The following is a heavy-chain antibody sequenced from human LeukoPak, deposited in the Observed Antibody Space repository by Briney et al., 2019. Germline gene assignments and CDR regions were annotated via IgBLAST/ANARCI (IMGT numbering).Heavy chain of an antibody. CDR3: ARDVGRGYYYYGMDV. D-gene: IGHD2-15*01. Sequence: GGSLRLSCAASGFTFSSYSMNWVRQPPGKGLEWVSSISSSSSYIYYADSVKGRFTISRDNAKNSLYLQMNSLRAEDTAVYYCARDVGRGYYYYGMDVWGKGTTVTVSS. V-gene: IGHV3-21*01. CDR2: ISSSSSYI. J-gene: IGHJ6*04. CDR1: GFTFSSYS.